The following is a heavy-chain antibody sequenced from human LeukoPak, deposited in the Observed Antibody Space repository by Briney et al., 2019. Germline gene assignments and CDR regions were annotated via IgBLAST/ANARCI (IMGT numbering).Heavy chain of an antibody. V-gene: IGHV4-38-2*02. J-gene: IGHJ6*03. CDR2: INHSGST. D-gene: IGHD5-18*01. CDR3: ARVRSHRGGYSYGYGVAGYYYYYMDV. CDR1: GYSISSGYY. Sequence: KPSETLSLTCTVSGYSISSGYYWSWIRQPPGKGLEWIGEINHSGSTNYNPSLKSRVTISVDTSKNQFSLKLSSVTAADTAVYYCARVRSHRGGYSYGYGVAGYYYYYMDVWGKGTTVTVSS.